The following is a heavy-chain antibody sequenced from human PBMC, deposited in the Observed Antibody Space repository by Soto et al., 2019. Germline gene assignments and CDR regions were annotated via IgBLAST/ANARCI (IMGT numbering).Heavy chain of an antibody. Sequence: SGPTLVNPTQTLTLTCTVSGFSLSNARMGVSWIRQPPGKALEWLAHIFSNDEKSYSTSLKSRLTISKDTSKSQVVLTMTNMDPVDTATYYCARGYYYDSSGYYFMSELFMPFDYWGQGTLVTVSS. CDR1: GFSLSNARMG. CDR2: IFSNDEK. J-gene: IGHJ4*02. D-gene: IGHD3-22*01. V-gene: IGHV2-26*01. CDR3: ARGYYYDSSGYYFMSELFMPFDY.